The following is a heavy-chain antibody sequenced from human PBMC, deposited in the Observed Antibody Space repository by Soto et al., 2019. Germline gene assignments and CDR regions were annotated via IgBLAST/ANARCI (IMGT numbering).Heavy chain of an antibody. Sequence: GGSLRLSCAASGFTFSSYGMHWVRQAPGKGLEWVAVISYDGSNKYYADSVRGRFTISRDNSKNTLYLQMNSLRAEDTAVYYCAKSVSLRDYYYGRGVWGQGTTVTVSS. CDR2: ISYDGSNK. CDR3: AKSVSLRDYYYGRGV. J-gene: IGHJ6*01. CDR1: GFTFSSYG. D-gene: IGHD3-16*02. V-gene: IGHV3-30*18.